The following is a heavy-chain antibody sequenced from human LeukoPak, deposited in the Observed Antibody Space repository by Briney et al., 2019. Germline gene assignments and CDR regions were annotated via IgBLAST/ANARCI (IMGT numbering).Heavy chain of an antibody. V-gene: IGHV3-21*04. CDR1: GFIFSSYN. CDR3: AKDQIYDFWSGYYSEDY. Sequence: PGGSLRLSCAASGFIFSSYNINWVRQAPGKGLEWVSSISSSSTYIYYADSVKGRFTISRDNAKNSVYLQMNSLRAEDTAVYYCAKDQIYDFWSGYYSEDYWGQGTLVTVSS. D-gene: IGHD3-3*01. CDR2: ISSSSTYI. J-gene: IGHJ4*02.